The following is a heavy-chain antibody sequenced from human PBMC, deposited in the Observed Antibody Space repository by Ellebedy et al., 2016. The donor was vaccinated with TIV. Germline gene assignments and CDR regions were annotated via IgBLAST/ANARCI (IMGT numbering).Heavy chain of an antibody. CDR3: AKLAGISSWYAEY. V-gene: IGHV3-23*01. CDR1: GFTFSCCA. D-gene: IGHD6-13*01. J-gene: IGHJ4*02. Sequence: GESLKISCAASGFTFSCCAMSWVRQTPGKGLEWVSVISNSGDTTYADYVKGRFTISRDNSKATLFLQMNSLRAEDTGVYYCAKLAGISSWYAEYWGQGTLVTVSS. CDR2: ISNSGDTT.